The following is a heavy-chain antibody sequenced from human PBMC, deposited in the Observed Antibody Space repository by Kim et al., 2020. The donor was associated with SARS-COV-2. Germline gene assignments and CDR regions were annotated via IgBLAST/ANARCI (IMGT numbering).Heavy chain of an antibody. CDR3: AREQWAY. J-gene: IGHJ4*02. V-gene: IGHV1-46*01. CDR2: GGST. D-gene: IGHD2-8*01. Sequence: GGSTSYAQKFQGRVTMTRDTSTSTVYMELSSLRSEDTAVYYCAREQWAYRGQGTLVTVSS.